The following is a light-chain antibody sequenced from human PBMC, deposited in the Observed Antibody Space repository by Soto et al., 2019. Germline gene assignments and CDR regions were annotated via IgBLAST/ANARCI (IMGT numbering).Light chain of an antibody. CDR1: RTITNN. CDR2: GAS. V-gene: IGKV3-15*01. CDR3: QQYNSRPSYT. J-gene: IGKJ5*01. Sequence: VKTPCTASLSVSPGATATCSASDSRTITNNLAWYLKRPGQAPRLLIYGASTTATGIPARFSGSGSGTEFTLTISRLQPEDFAIYYCQQYNSRPSYTFGQGTRLEIK.